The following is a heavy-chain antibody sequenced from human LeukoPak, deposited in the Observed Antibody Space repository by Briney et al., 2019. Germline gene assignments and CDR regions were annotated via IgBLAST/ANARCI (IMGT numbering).Heavy chain of an antibody. CDR3: ARVEAVAGNWGGLDP. CDR2: ISSTSSYI. V-gene: IGHV3-21*01. CDR1: GFTFSSYS. J-gene: IGHJ5*02. D-gene: IGHD6-19*01. Sequence: RGSLRLSCAASGFTFSSYSMNWVRQAPGKGLEWVSSISSTSSYIYYADSVKGRFTISRDNAKDSLFLQLNSLRAEDAAMYYCARVEAVAGNWGGLDPWGQGTLVTVSS.